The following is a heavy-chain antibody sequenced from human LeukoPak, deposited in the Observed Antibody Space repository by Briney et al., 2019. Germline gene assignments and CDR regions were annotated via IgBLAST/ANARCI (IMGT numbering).Heavy chain of an antibody. CDR3: AKQPRSSSYY. J-gene: IGHJ4*02. V-gene: IGHV3-23*01. Sequence: GGSLRLSCAASGFTFSSYWMSWVRQVPGKGLEWVSTISSFVGSTYYADSVKGRFTISRDNSKNTVYLQMNSLRDEDTAIYYCAKQPRSSSYYWGQGTLVTVSS. D-gene: IGHD3-22*01. CDR1: GFTFSSYW. CDR2: ISSFVGST.